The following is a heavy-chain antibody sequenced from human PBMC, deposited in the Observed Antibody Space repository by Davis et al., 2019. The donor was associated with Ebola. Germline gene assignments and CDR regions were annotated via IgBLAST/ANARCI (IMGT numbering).Heavy chain of an antibody. CDR2: IYPGDPDT. D-gene: IGHD3-10*01. J-gene: IGHJ6*02. V-gene: IGHV5-51*01. CDR3: ARHMVQGVIMGYYYGMDV. Sequence: GESLKISCKGSGYSFTSYWIGWVRQMPGKGLEWMGIIYPGDPDTRYSPSFQGQVTISADKSIGTAYLQWSSLKASDTAMYYCARHMVQGVIMGYYYGMDVWGQGTTVTVSS. CDR1: GYSFTSYW.